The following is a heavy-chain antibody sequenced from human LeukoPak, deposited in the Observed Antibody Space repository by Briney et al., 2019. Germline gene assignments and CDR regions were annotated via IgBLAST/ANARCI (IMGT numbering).Heavy chain of an antibody. CDR3: AKLYNDYGDENFDY. J-gene: IGHJ4*02. V-gene: IGHV3-53*01. D-gene: IGHD4-17*01. CDR1: GFTVSSNY. CDR2: IYSGGST. Sequence: GGSLRLSCAASGFTVSSNYMSWVRQAPGKGLEWVSVIYSGGSTYYADSVKGRFTISRDTSKNTLYLQMNSLRAEDTAVYYCAKLYNDYGDENFDYWGQGTLVTVSS.